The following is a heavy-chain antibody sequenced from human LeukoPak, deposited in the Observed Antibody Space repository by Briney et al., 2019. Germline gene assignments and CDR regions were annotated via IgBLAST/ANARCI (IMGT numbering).Heavy chain of an antibody. Sequence: ASVKVSCKTSGYSFTDYYMHWVRQAPGQGLEWMGWMNPNSGNTGYAQKFQGRVTMTRNTSISTAYMELSSLRSEDTAVYYCARAVPYCSGGSCYATALDYWGQGTLVTVSS. V-gene: IGHV1-8*02. CDR1: GYSFTDYY. D-gene: IGHD2-15*01. CDR2: MNPNSGNT. J-gene: IGHJ4*02. CDR3: ARAVPYCSGGSCYATALDY.